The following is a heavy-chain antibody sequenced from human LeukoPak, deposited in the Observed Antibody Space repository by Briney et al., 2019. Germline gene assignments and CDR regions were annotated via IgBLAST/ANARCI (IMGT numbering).Heavy chain of an antibody. V-gene: IGHV1-69*05. CDR3: ARARERRFHYYYMDV. CDR1: GGTFSSYA. D-gene: IGHD1-1*01. J-gene: IGHJ6*03. CDR2: IIPICGTA. Sequence: ASVKVSCKASGGTFSSYAISWVRQAPGQGLEGMGGIIPICGTANYAQKVQGRVTITTDESTSAAYMELSSLRSEDTAVYYCARARERRFHYYYMDVWGKGTTVTVSS.